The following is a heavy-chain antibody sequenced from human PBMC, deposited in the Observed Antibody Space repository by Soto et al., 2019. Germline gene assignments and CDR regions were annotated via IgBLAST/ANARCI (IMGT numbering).Heavy chain of an antibody. D-gene: IGHD6-6*01. Sequence: GGSLRLSCAASGFTFDDYAMHWVRQAPGKGLEWVSGISWNSGSIGYADSVKGRFTISRDNAKNSLYLQMNSLRAEDTALYYCAKSEGEETKYSSSSGSDAFDIWGQGTMVTVSS. J-gene: IGHJ3*02. V-gene: IGHV3-9*01. CDR1: GFTFDDYA. CDR3: AKSEGEETKYSSSSGSDAFDI. CDR2: ISWNSGSI.